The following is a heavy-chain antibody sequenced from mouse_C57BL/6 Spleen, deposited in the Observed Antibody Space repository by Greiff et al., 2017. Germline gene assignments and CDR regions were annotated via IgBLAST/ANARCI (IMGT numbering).Heavy chain of an antibody. CDR3: AKVGKDYSSFRY. D-gene: IGHD1-1*01. V-gene: IGHV1-64*01. CDR1: GYTFTSYW. Sequence: QVQLQQPGAELVKPGASVKLSCKASGYTFTSYWMHWVKQRPGQGLEWIGMIHPNSGSTNYNEKFKSKATLTVDKSSSTAYMQLSSLTSEDSAVYYCAKVGKDYSSFRYWGEGTTLTVSS. J-gene: IGHJ2*01. CDR2: IHPNSGST.